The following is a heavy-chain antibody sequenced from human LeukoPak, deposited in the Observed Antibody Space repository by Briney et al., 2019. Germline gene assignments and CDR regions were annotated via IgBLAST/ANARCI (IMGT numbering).Heavy chain of an antibody. J-gene: IGHJ4*02. Sequence: PGRSLRLSCAASGFTFRSYAMTWVRQAPGKGLEWVSVINKSGGSTYYADSVKGRFTISRDNSKNTLYLQMNSLRAEDTAVYYCAKDRWGSGGSGGGDYWGQGTLVTVSS. CDR3: AKDRWGSGGSGGGDY. CDR1: GFTFRSYA. V-gene: IGHV3-23*01. D-gene: IGHD2-15*01. CDR2: INKSGGST.